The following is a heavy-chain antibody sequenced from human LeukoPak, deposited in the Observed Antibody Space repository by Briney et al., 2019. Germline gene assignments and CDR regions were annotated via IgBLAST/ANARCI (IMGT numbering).Heavy chain of an antibody. CDR1: GFTLSSYA. V-gene: IGHV3-23*01. J-gene: IGHJ6*03. D-gene: IGHD3-10*01. CDR2: ISASGGST. Sequence: GGSLRLSCAASGFTLSSYAMSWVRQAPGKGLEWVSSISASGGSTNYADSVKGRFTISRDNSKNTVYLQMNSMRAEDTAVYYCAKVMKGSERLTMVRGVIIKTAGLYYMDVWGKGTTVTVSS. CDR3: AKVMKGSERLTMVRGVIIKTAGLYYMDV.